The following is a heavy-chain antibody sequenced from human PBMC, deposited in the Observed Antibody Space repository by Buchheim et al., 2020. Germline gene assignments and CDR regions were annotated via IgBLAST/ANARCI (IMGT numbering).Heavy chain of an antibody. D-gene: IGHD2-15*01. CDR1: GGSFSGYY. J-gene: IGHJ4*02. V-gene: IGHV4-34*01. CDR2: INHSGST. Sequence: QVQLQQWGAGLLKPSETLSLTCAVYGGSFSGYYWSWIRQPPGKGLEWIGEINHSGSTNYNPSLKSRVTISVDTSKNQFSLQLSSVTAADTAVYYCARGSRGYIVVPRGSFDYWGQGTL. CDR3: ARGSRGYIVVPRGSFDY.